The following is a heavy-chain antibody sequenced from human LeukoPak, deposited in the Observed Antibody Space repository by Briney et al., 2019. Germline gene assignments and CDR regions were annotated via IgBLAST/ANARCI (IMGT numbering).Heavy chain of an antibody. D-gene: IGHD1-14*01. CDR2: IYYSGST. CDR3: TRADHDGSGRFFDL. Sequence: PSETLSLTCTVSGGSISSGGYYWSWIRQHPGKGLEWIGYIYYSGSTYYNSSLKSRVAISVDTSTNQFSLKLTSVTAADTAMYYCTRADHDGSGRFFDLWGRGTLDTVSS. J-gene: IGHJ2*01. CDR1: GGSISSGGYY. V-gene: IGHV4-31*03.